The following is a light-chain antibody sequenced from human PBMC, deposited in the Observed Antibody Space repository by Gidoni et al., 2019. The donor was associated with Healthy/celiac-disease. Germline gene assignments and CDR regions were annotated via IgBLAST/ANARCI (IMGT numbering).Light chain of an antibody. CDR2: WAS. V-gene: IGKV4-1*01. CDR3: QQYYSTPLT. CDR1: QSVLYSSNNKNY. Sequence: DIVMTQSPDSMAESLCERATINCKSSQSVLYSSNNKNYLAWYQQKPGQPPKLVIYWASTRESGVPDRFSGSGSGTDFTLPISSLQAEDVAVYYCQQYYSTPLTFXGXTKVEIK. J-gene: IGKJ4*01.